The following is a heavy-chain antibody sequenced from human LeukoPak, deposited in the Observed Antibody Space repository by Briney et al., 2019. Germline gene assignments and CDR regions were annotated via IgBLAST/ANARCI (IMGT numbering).Heavy chain of an antibody. Sequence: GASVKVSCKASGYTFTGYYIHWVRQAPGQGLEWMGWINPNSGGTNYAQKFQGRVTMTRDTSISTAYMELSRLRSEDTAVYYCARGYSSSSNWFDPWGQGTLVTVSS. CDR2: INPNSGGT. J-gene: IGHJ5*02. CDR1: GYTFTGYY. CDR3: ARGYSSSSNWFDP. D-gene: IGHD6-13*01. V-gene: IGHV1-2*02.